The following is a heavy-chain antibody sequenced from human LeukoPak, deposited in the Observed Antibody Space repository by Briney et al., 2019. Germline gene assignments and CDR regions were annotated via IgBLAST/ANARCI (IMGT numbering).Heavy chain of an antibody. Sequence: GGSLRLSCAASGFTFSSYAMSWVRQAPGKGLEWVSVISVSGGSTYYADSVKGRFTISRDNSKNTLYLQMNSLRAEDTAVYYCAKRVAVAATYYYFDHWGQGTLVTVSS. V-gene: IGHV3-23*01. J-gene: IGHJ4*02. D-gene: IGHD2-15*01. CDR1: GFTFSSYA. CDR2: ISVSGGST. CDR3: AKRVAVAATYYYFDH.